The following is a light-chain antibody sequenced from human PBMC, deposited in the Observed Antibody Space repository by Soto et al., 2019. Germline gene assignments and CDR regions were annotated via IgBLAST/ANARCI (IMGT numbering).Light chain of an antibody. CDR1: QSVSSN. Sequence: EIVMTQSPATLSVSPGERATLSCRASQSVSSNLAWYQQKPGQAPRLLIYGASTRATGIPARFSGSGSGPEFTLTISSLQSEGFAVYYCQQYNNWSRWTFGQGTKVEIK. J-gene: IGKJ1*01. V-gene: IGKV3-15*01. CDR3: QQYNNWSRWT. CDR2: GAS.